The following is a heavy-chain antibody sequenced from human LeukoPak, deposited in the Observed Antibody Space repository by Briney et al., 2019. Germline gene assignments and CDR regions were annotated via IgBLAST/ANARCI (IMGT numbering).Heavy chain of an antibody. CDR3: ARGLGGYCSGGRCYAGLDY. Sequence: GGSLRLSCAASGFTFTNYAMHWVRQAPGKGLEWVAVISYDGSNKYYADSVKGRFTISRDNSKNTVYLQMNTLRPEDTAVYYCARGLGGYCSGGRCYAGLDYWGQGTLVTVS. CDR1: GFTFTNYA. J-gene: IGHJ4*02. D-gene: IGHD2-15*01. CDR2: ISYDGSNK. V-gene: IGHV3-30-3*01.